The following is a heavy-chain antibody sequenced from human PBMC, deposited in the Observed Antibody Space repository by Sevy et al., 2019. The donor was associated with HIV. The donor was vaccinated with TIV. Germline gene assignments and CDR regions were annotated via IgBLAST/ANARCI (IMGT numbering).Heavy chain of an antibody. J-gene: IGHJ4*02. V-gene: IGHV3-7*03. CDR3: ARGGVLEWPLGPFDY. Sequence: GGSLRLSCAASGFTFSRFWMSWVRQAPGKGLEWVANINQDGSKRYYVDSVKGRFTISRDNAKNSLYLQMNSLRGEDTAVFFCARGGVLEWPLGPFDYWGQGTLVTVSS. CDR1: GFTFSRFW. D-gene: IGHD3-3*01. CDR2: INQDGSKR.